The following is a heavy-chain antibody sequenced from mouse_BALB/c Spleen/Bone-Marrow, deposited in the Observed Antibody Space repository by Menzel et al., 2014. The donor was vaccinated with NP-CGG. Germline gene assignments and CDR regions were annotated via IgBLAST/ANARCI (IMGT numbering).Heavy chain of an antibody. CDR3: ARLGYYGSFAY. CDR1: GFDFSRYW. CDR2: INPDSSTI. J-gene: IGHJ3*01. V-gene: IGHV4-1*02. D-gene: IGHD1-2*01. Sequence: DVKLVESGGGLVQPGGSLKLSCAASGFDFSRYWMSWVRQAPGKGLEWIGEINPDSSTINYKPSLKDKFIISIDNAKNTLYLQMSKVRSEDTALYYCARLGYYGSFAYWGQGTLVTVSA.